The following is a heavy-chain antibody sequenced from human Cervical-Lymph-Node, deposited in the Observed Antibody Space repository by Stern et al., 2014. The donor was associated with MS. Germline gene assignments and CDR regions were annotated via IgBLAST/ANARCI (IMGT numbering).Heavy chain of an antibody. CDR1: GYSFTNYW. CDR3: ARWAGYCSSTSCYAYYFDY. Sequence: EVQLVESGAEVKKPGESLKISCKGSGYSFTNYWIGWVRQMPGKGLEWMGIIFPADSDTKYSPSFQGQVTISADRSSSTAYLQWSSLKASDTAIYYCARWAGYCSSTSCYAYYFDYWGQGTLVTVSS. J-gene: IGHJ4*02. V-gene: IGHV5-51*01. D-gene: IGHD2-2*01. CDR2: IFPADSDT.